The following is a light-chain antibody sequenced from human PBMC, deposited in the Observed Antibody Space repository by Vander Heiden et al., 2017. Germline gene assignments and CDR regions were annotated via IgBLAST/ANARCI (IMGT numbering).Light chain of an antibody. CDR3: QQYDTSRVT. V-gene: IGKV3-20*01. CDR1: QSVSSSY. J-gene: IGKJ3*01. Sequence: EIVLTQSPGTLSLSPGERATLSCRASQSVSSSYLAWYQQKPGQAPRLLIYGASSRATGIPDRFSGSGSGTDFTLTISRLEPEDFAVYYCQQYDTSRVTYGPGTKVD. CDR2: GAS.